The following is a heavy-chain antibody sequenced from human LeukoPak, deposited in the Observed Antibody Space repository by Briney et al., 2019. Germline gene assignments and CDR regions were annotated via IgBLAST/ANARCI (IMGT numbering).Heavy chain of an antibody. CDR2: ISTSGST. J-gene: IGHJ4*02. CDR3: ASSDGLPPRSDSSYDVFDY. V-gene: IGHV4-4*07. Sequence: SETLSLTCTVSGGSISSYYWSWIRQPAGKGLESIGHISTSGSTNYNPSLKSRVTISVDKSKNQFSLNLNSVTAADTALYYCASSDGLPPRSDSSYDVFDYWGQGTLVTVSS. D-gene: IGHD3-3*01. CDR1: GGSISSYY.